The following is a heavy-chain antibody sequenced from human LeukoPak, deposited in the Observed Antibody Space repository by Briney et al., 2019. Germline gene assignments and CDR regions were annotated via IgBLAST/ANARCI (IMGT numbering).Heavy chain of an antibody. D-gene: IGHD3-10*01. Sequence: SETLSLTCAVYGGSFSGYYWSWIRQPPGKGLEWIGEINHSGSTNYNPSLKSRVTISVDTSKNQFSLKLSSVTAADTAVYYCARGFTMVLQPYYLDYWGQGTLVTVSS. CDR3: ARGFTMVLQPYYLDY. J-gene: IGHJ4*02. CDR2: INHSGST. CDR1: GGSFSGYY. V-gene: IGHV4-34*01.